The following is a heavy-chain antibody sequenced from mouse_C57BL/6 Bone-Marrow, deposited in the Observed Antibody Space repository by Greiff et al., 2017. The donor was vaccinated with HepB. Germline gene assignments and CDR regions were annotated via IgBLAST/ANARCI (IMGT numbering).Heavy chain of an antibody. J-gene: IGHJ3*01. CDR1: GYTFTSYW. CDR3: ARDYSNLAWFAY. CDR2: IHPNSGST. D-gene: IGHD2-5*01. Sequence: QVQLQQPGAELVKPGASVKLSCKASGYTFTSYWMHWVKQRPGQGLEWIGMIHPNSGSTNYNEKFKSKATLTVDKSSSTAYMQLSSLTSEDSAVYYCARDYSNLAWFAYWGQGTLVTVSA. V-gene: IGHV1-64*01.